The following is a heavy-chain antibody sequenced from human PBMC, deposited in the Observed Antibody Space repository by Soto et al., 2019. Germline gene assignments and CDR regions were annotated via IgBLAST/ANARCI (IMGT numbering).Heavy chain of an antibody. J-gene: IGHJ6*02. CDR3: ARDDIVVVPAARSGYYYGMDV. Sequence: GGSLRLSCAASGFTFSSYGMHWVRQAPGKGLEWVAVIWYDGSNKYYADSVKGRFTISRDNSKNTLYLQMNSLRAEDTAVYYCARDDIVVVPAARSGYYYGMDVWGQGTTVTVSS. CDR1: GFTFSSYG. V-gene: IGHV3-33*01. CDR2: IWYDGSNK. D-gene: IGHD2-2*01.